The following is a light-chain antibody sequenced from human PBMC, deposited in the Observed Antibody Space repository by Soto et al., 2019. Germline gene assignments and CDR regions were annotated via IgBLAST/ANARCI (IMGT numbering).Light chain of an antibody. CDR2: AAS. CDR3: LQHSTYPLT. V-gene: IGKV1-17*01. Sequence: DIQMTQFPSSLSASVGDRVTITCRASQGIRNDLAWYQQKPGKAPKRLIYAASSLQSGVASRFSCSGSGTEFTLAISSLQPEDFTTFYCLQHSTYPLTFGQGTKVEIK. J-gene: IGKJ1*01. CDR1: QGIRND.